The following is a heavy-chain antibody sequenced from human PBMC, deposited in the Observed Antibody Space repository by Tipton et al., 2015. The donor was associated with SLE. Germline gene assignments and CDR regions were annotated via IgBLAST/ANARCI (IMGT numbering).Heavy chain of an antibody. CDR3: ARALVGATTDDY. Sequence: TLSLTCTVYGGSFSGYYWSWIRQSPGKGLEWIGEINHSGSTNYNPSLKSRVTISVDTSKNQFSLKLSSVTAADTAVYYCARALVGATTDDYWGQGTLVTVSS. CDR2: INHSGST. V-gene: IGHV4-34*01. J-gene: IGHJ4*02. CDR1: GGSFSGYY. D-gene: IGHD1-26*01.